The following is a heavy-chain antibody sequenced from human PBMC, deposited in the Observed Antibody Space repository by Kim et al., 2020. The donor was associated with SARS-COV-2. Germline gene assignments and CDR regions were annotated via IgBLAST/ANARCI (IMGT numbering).Heavy chain of an antibody. Sequence: RVTISVDTSKNQFSLKLSSVTAADTAVYYCARGTLRITMIVVVTHWYFDLWGRGTLVTVSS. J-gene: IGHJ2*01. CDR3: ARGTLRITMIVVVTHWYFDL. D-gene: IGHD3-22*01. V-gene: IGHV4-31*02.